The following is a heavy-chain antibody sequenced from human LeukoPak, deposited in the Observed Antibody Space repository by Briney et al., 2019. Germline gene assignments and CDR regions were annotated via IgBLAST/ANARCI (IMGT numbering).Heavy chain of an antibody. Sequence: SETLSLTCTVSGGSISSSSYYWGWIRQPPGKGLEWIGSIYYSGSTYYNPSLKSRVTISVDTSKNQFSLKLSSVTAADTAVYYCARAPRVQWLVHPFDYWGQGTLVTVSS. D-gene: IGHD6-19*01. CDR2: IYYSGST. CDR3: ARAPRVQWLVHPFDY. CDR1: GGSISSSSYY. V-gene: IGHV4-39*07. J-gene: IGHJ4*02.